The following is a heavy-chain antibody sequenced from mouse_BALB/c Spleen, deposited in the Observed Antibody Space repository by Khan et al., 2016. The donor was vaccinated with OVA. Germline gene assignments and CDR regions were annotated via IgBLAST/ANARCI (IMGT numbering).Heavy chain of an antibody. D-gene: IGHD1-1*01. CDR1: GFTFTSYG. V-gene: IGHV5-17*02. Sequence: EVELVESGGGLVQSGGSRKLSCAASGFTFTSYGMHWIRQAPEKGLEWVAYISSDSNTIYYADTVKGRFTISRDNPKNTLFLQMTSLRSGDTAMYFWATAYFYGVYFDYGGQGTTLTGSS. J-gene: IGHJ2*01. CDR2: ISSDSNTI. CDR3: ATAYFYGVYFDY.